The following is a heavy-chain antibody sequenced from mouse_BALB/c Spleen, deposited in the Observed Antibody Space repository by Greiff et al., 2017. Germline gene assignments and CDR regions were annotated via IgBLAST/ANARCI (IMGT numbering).Heavy chain of an antibody. CDR2: INPSTGYT. D-gene: IGHD2-4*01. V-gene: IGHV1-7*01. CDR1: GYTFTSYW. Sequence: QVQLQQSGAELAKPGASVKMSCKASGYTFTSYWMHWVKQRPGQGLEWIGYINPSTGYTEYNQKFKDKATLTADKSSSTAYMQLSSLTSEDSAVYYCAEGLRRGGRFAYWGQGTLVTVSA. J-gene: IGHJ3*01. CDR3: AEGLRRGGRFAY.